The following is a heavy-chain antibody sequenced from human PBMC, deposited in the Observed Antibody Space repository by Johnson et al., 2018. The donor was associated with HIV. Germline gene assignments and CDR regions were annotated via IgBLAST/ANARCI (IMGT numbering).Heavy chain of an antibody. CDR1: GFTFSAYA. CDR2: ISDDESKT. CDR3: ARRQPTRDLFALDDGFDI. J-gene: IGHJ3*02. Sequence: QVQLVESGGGVVQPERSLRLSCAASGFTFSAYAMHWVRQAPGKGLEWVAAISDDESKTYYTDSMKGRFTISRDNSKNTLYLQMISLRAEETAMYYCARRQPTRDLFALDDGFDIWGQGTMVTVS. D-gene: IGHD2-21*02. V-gene: IGHV3-30*10.